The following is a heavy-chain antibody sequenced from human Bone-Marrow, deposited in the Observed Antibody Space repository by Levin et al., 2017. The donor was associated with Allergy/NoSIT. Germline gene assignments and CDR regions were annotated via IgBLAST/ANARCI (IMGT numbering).Heavy chain of an antibody. V-gene: IGHV1-18*01. CDR2: ISGYNGKT. CDR3: AREGADEGWFDP. Sequence: ASVKVSCKASGYSFSSFGVNWVRQVPGQGFEWMGWISGYNGKTEYAEKVQGRVTMTTDTSARTAYMELRSLRSDDTAVYYCAREGADEGWFDPWGQGTLVIVSS. CDR1: GYSFSSFG. J-gene: IGHJ5*02.